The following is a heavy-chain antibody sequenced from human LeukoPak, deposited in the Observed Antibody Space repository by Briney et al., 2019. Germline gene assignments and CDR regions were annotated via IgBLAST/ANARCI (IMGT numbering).Heavy chain of an antibody. J-gene: IGHJ5*02. D-gene: IGHD5-18*01. CDR3: ARDDPVELYSYGLGGGFDP. CDR2: INAGNGNT. Sequence: ASVKVSCKASGYTFNFYAIHWVRQAPGQRLQWMGWINAGNGNTKYSQEFQGRVTITRDTSASTTYMELSSLRSEDMAVYYCARDDPVELYSYGLGGGFDPWGQGTLVTVSS. V-gene: IGHV1-3*03. CDR1: GYTFNFYA.